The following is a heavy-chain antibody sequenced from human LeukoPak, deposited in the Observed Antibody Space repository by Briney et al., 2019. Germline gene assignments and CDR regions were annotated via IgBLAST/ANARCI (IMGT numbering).Heavy chain of an antibody. CDR3: ATSSEGGYSYGSDIDY. Sequence: GASVKVSCKASGYTFTAYYMYWVRQAPGQGLECMGRINPNSGGTSYAQKFQGRVTMTRDTSISTAYMELSRLRSDDTAVYYCATSSEGGYSYGSDIDYWGQGTLVTVSS. V-gene: IGHV1-2*06. J-gene: IGHJ4*02. D-gene: IGHD5-18*01. CDR2: INPNSGGT. CDR1: GYTFTAYY.